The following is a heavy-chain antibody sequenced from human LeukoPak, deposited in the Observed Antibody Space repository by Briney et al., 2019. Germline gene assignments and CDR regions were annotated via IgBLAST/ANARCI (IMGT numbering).Heavy chain of an antibody. D-gene: IGHD3-22*01. CDR3: ARSIETYDSSGLTFDY. J-gene: IGHJ4*02. Sequence: NPGGSLRLSCAASGFTFSDYYMSWIRQAPGKGLEWVSYISSSGSTIYYADSVKGRFTISRDNAKKSLYLQMNSLRAEDTAVYYCARSIETYDSSGLTFDYWGQGTLVTVSS. V-gene: IGHV3-11*04. CDR2: ISSSGSTI. CDR1: GFTFSDYY.